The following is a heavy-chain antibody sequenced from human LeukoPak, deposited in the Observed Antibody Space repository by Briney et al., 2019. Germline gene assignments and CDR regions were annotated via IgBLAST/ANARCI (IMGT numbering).Heavy chain of an antibody. CDR1: GYTFTGYY. CDR3: ARLYSGSWEDIDY. Sequence: WASVKVSCKASGYTFTGYYMHWVRQAPGQGLEWMGWINPNSGGTNYAQKFQGRVTMTRDTSISTAYMELSRLRSDDTAVYYCARLYSGSWEDIDYWGQGTLVTVSS. D-gene: IGHD1-26*01. V-gene: IGHV1-2*02. CDR2: INPNSGGT. J-gene: IGHJ4*02.